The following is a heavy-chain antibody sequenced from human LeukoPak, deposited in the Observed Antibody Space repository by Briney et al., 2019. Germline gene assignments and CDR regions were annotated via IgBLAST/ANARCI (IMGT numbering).Heavy chain of an antibody. CDR3: AKDVGATSCAFDI. CDR2: ISYDGSNK. CDR1: GFTFSSYG. J-gene: IGHJ3*02. Sequence: GGSLRLSCAASGFTFSSYGMHGVRQAPGKGLEWVADISYDGSNKYYADPVKGRFTISRDNSKNTLYLQMNSLRAEDTAVYYCAKDVGATSCAFDIWGQGTMVTVSS. D-gene: IGHD1-26*01. V-gene: IGHV3-30*18.